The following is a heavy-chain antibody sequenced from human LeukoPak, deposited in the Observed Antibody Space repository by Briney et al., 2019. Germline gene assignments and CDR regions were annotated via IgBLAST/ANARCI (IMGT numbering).Heavy chain of an antibody. CDR2: IYYSGST. D-gene: IGHD3-3*01. V-gene: IGHV4-59*08. J-gene: IGHJ6*02. CDR1: GGSISSYY. Sequence: PETLSLTCTVSGGSISSYYWSWIRQPPGKGLEWIGYIYYSGSTNYNPSLKSRVTISVDTSKNQFSLKLSSVTAADTAVYYCARNVFDFWSGYYYYYYGMDVWGQGTTVTVSS. CDR3: ARNVFDFWSGYYYYYYGMDV.